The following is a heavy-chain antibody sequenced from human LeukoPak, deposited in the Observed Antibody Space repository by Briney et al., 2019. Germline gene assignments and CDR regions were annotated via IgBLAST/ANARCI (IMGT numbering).Heavy chain of an antibody. D-gene: IGHD2-2*01. V-gene: IGHV5-51*01. CDR1: GYSFTSYW. CDR3: TRGYCSSTSCPGALFDP. Sequence: GESLKISCKGSGYSFTSYWIGWVRQMPGKGLEWMGIIYPGDSDTRYSPSFQGQVTISADKSISTAYLQWSSLKASDTAMYYCTRGYCSSTSCPGALFDPWGQGTLVSLSS. J-gene: IGHJ5*02. CDR2: IYPGDSDT.